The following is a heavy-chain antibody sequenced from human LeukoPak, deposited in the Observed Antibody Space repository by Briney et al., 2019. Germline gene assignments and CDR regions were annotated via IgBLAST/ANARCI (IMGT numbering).Heavy chain of an antibody. Sequence: PSETLPLTCTVPGGSTTNFYWSWIRQPPGKGLEWIAYIFYSGSTNYNPSLKSRVTISVDTSKNQFSLKLSSVTAADTAVYYCARLTSIAVAGRRFDYWGQGTLVTVSS. V-gene: IGHV4-59*08. CDR1: GGSTTNFY. D-gene: IGHD6-19*01. CDR3: ARLTSIAVAGRRFDY. J-gene: IGHJ4*02. CDR2: IFYSGST.